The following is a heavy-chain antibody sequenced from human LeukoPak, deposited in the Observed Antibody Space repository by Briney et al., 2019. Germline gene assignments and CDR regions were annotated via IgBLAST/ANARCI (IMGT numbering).Heavy chain of an antibody. J-gene: IGHJ3*02. D-gene: IGHD3-22*01. CDR2: INSSGGST. V-gene: IGHV1-46*01. Sequence: ASVKVSCKASGYIFTGYYMHWVRQAPGQGLEWMGIINSSGGSTSYAQKFQGRVTMTRDMSTSTVYMELSSLRSEDTAVYYCARDPGSYYDSSAQMSGGAFDIWGQGTMVTVSS. CDR1: GYIFTGYY. CDR3: ARDPGSYYDSSAQMSGGAFDI.